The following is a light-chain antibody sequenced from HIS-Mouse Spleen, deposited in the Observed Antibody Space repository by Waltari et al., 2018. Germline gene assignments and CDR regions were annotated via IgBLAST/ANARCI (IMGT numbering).Light chain of an antibody. CDR1: SSDVGGYNY. CDR3: SSYTSSSTLV. Sequence: QSALTQPASVSGSPGQSITISCTGPSSDVGGYNYVSGYQQHQGKAPKLMIYDVSNRPSGVSNRFSGSKSGNTASLTISGLQAEDEADYYCSSYTSSSTLVFGGGTKLTVL. J-gene: IGLJ2*01. V-gene: IGLV2-14*03. CDR2: DVS.